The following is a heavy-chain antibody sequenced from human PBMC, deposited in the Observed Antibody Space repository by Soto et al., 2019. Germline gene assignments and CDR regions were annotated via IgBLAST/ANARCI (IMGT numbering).Heavy chain of an antibody. V-gene: IGHV4-39*01. CDR3: GARPYGSRYYYGMDV. D-gene: IGHD3-10*01. Sequence: SETLSLTCTVSGASVSSSTYYWGWIRQPPGKGLEWIGNVYNSGNTYYNPSLKSRVTISVDTSKNQLSLNLNSVTAADTAVYYCGARPYGSRYYYGMDVWGQGTTVTVSS. J-gene: IGHJ6*02. CDR1: GASVSSSTYY. CDR2: VYNSGNT.